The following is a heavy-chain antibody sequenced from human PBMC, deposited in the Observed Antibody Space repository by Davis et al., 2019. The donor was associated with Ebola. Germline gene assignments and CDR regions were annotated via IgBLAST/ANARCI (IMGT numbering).Heavy chain of an antibody. CDR2: VTSSGGGT. J-gene: IGHJ3*01. CDR3: AKDNRNIWSEE. CDR1: GFTFSSYA. V-gene: IGHV3-23*01. Sequence: GGSLRLSCAASGFTFSSYAMTWARQAPGKGLEWVSAVTSSGGGTYYADSVKGRFTISRDNSKNTLYLQMNGLRVEDTAIYYCAKDNRNIWSEEWGQGTMVTVSS. D-gene: IGHD2/OR15-2a*01.